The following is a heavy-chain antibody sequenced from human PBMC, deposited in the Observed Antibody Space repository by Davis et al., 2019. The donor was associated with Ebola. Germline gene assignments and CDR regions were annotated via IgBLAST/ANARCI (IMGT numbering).Heavy chain of an antibody. CDR1: GCTLTSYA. CDR2: VIRIYDVT. D-gene: IGHD4-17*01. J-gene: IGHJ4*02. Sequence: SVPVSCKASGCTLTSYAVSWVRQAPGQGLEWMGGVIRIYDVTNYAQRFQGRVTIAADESTNTAYMELSSLRSDDTAVYYCTRSQFLYGDFADLDYWGQGTLVTVSS. V-gene: IGHV1-69*13. CDR3: TRSQFLYGDFADLDY.